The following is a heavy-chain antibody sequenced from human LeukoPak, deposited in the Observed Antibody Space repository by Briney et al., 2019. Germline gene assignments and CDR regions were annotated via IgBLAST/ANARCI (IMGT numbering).Heavy chain of an antibody. V-gene: IGHV4-4*07. CDR2: IYTSGST. Sequence: PSETLSLTCTVSGGSISSYYWSWIRQPAGKGVEWIGRIYTSGSTNYNPSLKSRVTMSVDTSKNQFSLKLSSVTAADTAVYYCARDLRYSSGWYLRGNWFDPWGQGTLVTVSS. D-gene: IGHD6-19*01. CDR3: ARDLRYSSGWYLRGNWFDP. J-gene: IGHJ5*02. CDR1: GGSISSYY.